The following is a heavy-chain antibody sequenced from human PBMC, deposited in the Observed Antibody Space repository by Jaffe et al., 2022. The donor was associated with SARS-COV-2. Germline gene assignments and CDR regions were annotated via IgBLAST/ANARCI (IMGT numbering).Heavy chain of an antibody. J-gene: IGHJ4*02. Sequence: QVQLQESGPGLVKPSQTLSLTCTVSDGSISGGDFYWSWIRQQPGKGLEWIGYIYHSGFTYYNPSLKSRVTISLDTSKNQFSLKLSSVTAADTAVYYCARAPSITVFGVVSLLFDYWGQGTLVTVSS. D-gene: IGHD3-3*01. CDR3: ARAPSITVFGVVSLLFDY. CDR2: IYHSGFT. CDR1: DGSISGGDFY. V-gene: IGHV4-31*03.